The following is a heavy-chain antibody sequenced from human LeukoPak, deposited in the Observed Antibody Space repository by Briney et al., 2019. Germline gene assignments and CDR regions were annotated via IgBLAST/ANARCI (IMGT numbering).Heavy chain of an antibody. D-gene: IGHD6-19*01. Sequence: ASVKDSCKASGYTFTSYYMHWVRQAPGQGLEWMGLINPSGGSTSYAQKFQGRVTMTRDTSTSTVYMELSSLRSEDTAVYYCARDQLQYSSGWYNWAPFDYWGQGTLVTVSS. V-gene: IGHV1-46*01. CDR3: ARDQLQYSSGWYNWAPFDY. CDR1: GYTFTSYY. J-gene: IGHJ4*02. CDR2: INPSGGST.